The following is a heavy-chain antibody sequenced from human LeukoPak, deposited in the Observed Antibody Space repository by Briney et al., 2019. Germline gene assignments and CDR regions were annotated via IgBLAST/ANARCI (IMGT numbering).Heavy chain of an antibody. CDR3: ARGYYDTDY. CDR2: IYYSGST. V-gene: IGHV4-39*07. J-gene: IGHJ4*02. D-gene: IGHD3-9*01. Sequence: SETLSLTCTVSGGSISSYYWSWIRQPPGKGLEWIGSIYYSGSTYYNPSLKSRVTISVDTSKNQFSLKLSSVTAADTAVYYCARGYYDTDYWGQGTLVTVSS. CDR1: GGSISSYY.